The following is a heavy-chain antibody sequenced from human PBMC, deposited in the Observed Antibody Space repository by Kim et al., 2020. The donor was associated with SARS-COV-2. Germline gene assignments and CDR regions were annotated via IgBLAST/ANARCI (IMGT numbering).Heavy chain of an antibody. CDR3: ARDYIYNDYYYGMDV. CDR1: GGSFSSGGYY. J-gene: IGHJ6*01. Sequence: SETLSLTCSVSGGSFSSGGYYWSWIRQHPGKGLEWIGYMYYTGGIYYNPSLKGRVTISIDTSKNQFSLNLTSVTAADTAVYYCARDYIYNDYYYGMDVWG. CDR2: MYYTGGI. D-gene: IGHD3-9*01. V-gene: IGHV4-31*03.